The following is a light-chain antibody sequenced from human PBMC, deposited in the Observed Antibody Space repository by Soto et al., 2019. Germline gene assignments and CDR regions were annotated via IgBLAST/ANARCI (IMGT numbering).Light chain of an antibody. J-gene: IGLJ1*01. CDR2: DVS. CDR1: SSDVGAYNF. Sequence: QSALTQPASVSGSPGQSITISCTGTSSDVGAYNFVSWYQQHPGKLPKLMIFDVSRRPSGVSDRFSGSKSGNTASLTISGLHAEDEGDYYCISYTSSSTHVFGCGTKLTVL. CDR3: ISYTSSSTHV. V-gene: IGLV2-14*03.